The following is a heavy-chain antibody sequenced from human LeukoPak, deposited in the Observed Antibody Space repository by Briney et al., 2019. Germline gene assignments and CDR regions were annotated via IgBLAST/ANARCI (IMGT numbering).Heavy chain of an antibody. CDR3: ARDRIAVAGTWADDYYYYYGMDV. D-gene: IGHD6-19*01. CDR2: IYTSGST. Sequence: SETLSLTFTVSGGSISSYYWSWIRQPAGKGLEWIGRIYTSGSTNYNPSLKSRVTMSVDTSKNQFSLKLSSVTAADTAVYYCARDRIAVAGTWADDYYYYYGMDVWGQGTTVTVSS. J-gene: IGHJ6*02. CDR1: GGSISSYY. V-gene: IGHV4-4*07.